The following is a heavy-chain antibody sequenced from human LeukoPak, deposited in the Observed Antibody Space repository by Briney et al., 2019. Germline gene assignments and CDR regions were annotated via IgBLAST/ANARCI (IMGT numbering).Heavy chain of an antibody. Sequence: PGGSLRLSCAASGFTFSGRNMNWVRQAPGKGLEWISFVSISSGTIYYADSVKGRFRISRDNAKSSLDLEMNSLRAEDTAVYYCARAMSTFGGVRNYFDSWGQGTLVTVSS. CDR2: VSISSGTI. D-gene: IGHD3-16*01. CDR1: GFTFSGRN. J-gene: IGHJ4*02. V-gene: IGHV3-48*04. CDR3: ARAMSTFGGVRNYFDS.